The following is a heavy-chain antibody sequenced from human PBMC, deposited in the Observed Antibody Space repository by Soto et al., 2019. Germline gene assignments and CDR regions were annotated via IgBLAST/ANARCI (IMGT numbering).Heavy chain of an antibody. V-gene: IGHV4-34*01. CDR1: GGSFSGYY. CDR3: ARVIAVAGDFDY. D-gene: IGHD6-19*01. J-gene: IGHJ4*02. CDR2: INHSGST. Sequence: PSETLSLTCAVYGGSFSGYYWSWIRQPPGKGLEWIGEINHSGSTNYNPSLKSRVTISVDTSKNQFSLKLSSVTAADTAVYYCARVIAVAGDFDYWGQGTLDTVSS.